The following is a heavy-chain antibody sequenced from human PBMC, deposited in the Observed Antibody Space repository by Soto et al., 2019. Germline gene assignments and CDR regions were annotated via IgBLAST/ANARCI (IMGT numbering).Heavy chain of an antibody. J-gene: IGHJ4*02. CDR1: GGTFSSYS. CDR2: IIPIFGTA. D-gene: IGHD3-10*01. V-gene: IGHV1-69*13. CDR3: ARREFGQGIDY. Sequence: SVEVSCKASGGTFSSYSISWVRQAPGQGLEWMGGIIPIFGTANYAQKFQGRVTITADESTSTAYMELSSLRSEDTAVYYCARREFGQGIDYWGQGTLVTVSS.